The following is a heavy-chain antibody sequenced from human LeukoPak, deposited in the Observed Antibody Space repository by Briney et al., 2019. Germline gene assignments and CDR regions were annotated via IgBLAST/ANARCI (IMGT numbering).Heavy chain of an antibody. Sequence: SETLSLTCAVYGGSFSGYYWSWIRQPPGKGLEWIGEINHSGSTNYNPSLKSRVTISVDTSKNQFSLKLSSVTAADTAVYYCAREARAGKFDYWGQGTLVTVSS. D-gene: IGHD4-23*01. CDR3: AREARAGKFDY. CDR2: INHSGST. CDR1: GGSFSGYY. V-gene: IGHV4-34*01. J-gene: IGHJ4*02.